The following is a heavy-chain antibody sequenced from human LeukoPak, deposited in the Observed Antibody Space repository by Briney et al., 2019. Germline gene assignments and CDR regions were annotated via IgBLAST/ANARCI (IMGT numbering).Heavy chain of an antibody. J-gene: IGHJ4*02. CDR1: GFAFRSYA. D-gene: IGHD3-16*01. CDR2: ISGDAGNT. CDR3: AKDLGHRSDYWFDW. V-gene: IGHV3-23*01. Sequence: GGSLRLSCAASGFAFRSYAMSWVRQAPGKGLEWVSGISGDAGNTDYADSVEGRFTISRDNSKNTVTLQMNSLRVGDSALYYCAKDLGHRSDYWFDWWGQGTLVTVSS.